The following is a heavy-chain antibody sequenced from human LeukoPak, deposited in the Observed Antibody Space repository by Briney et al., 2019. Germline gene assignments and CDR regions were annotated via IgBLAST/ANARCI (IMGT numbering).Heavy chain of an antibody. V-gene: IGHV3-30*02. D-gene: IGHD3-3*01. CDR1: GFTFSSYG. CDR3: AKDRSIFGVVIHRFDY. J-gene: IGHJ4*02. Sequence: GGSLRLSCAASGFTFSSYGMHWVRQAPGKGLEWVAVIWYGGSNKYYADSVKGRFTISRDNSKNTLYLQMNSLRAEDTAVYYCAKDRSIFGVVIHRFDYWGQGTLVTVSS. CDR2: IWYGGSNK.